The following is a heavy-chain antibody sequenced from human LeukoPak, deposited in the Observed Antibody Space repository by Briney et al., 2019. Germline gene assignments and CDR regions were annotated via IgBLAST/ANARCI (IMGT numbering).Heavy chain of an antibody. CDR2: IYSGGST. D-gene: IGHD2-8*01. J-gene: IGHJ4*02. CDR1: GFTVSSNY. Sequence: GGSLRLPCAASGFTVSSNYMSWVRQAPGKGLEWVSVIYSGGSTYYSDSVKGRFTISRDSSKNTLYLQMNSLRAEDTAVYYCASGVSAALDDWGQGTLVTVSS. V-gene: IGHV3-53*01. CDR3: ASGVSAALDD.